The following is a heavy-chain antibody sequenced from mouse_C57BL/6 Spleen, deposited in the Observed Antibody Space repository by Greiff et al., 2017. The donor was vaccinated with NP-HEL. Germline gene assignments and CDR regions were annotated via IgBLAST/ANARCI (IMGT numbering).Heavy chain of an antibody. CDR3: ARFGLPYAMDY. D-gene: IGHD5-5*01. V-gene: IGHV1-50*01. CDR2: IDPSDSYT. J-gene: IGHJ4*01. CDR1: GYTFTSYW. Sequence: QVQLQQPGAELVKPGASVKLSCKASGYTFTSYWMQWVKQRPGQGLEWIGEIDPSDSYTNYNQKFKGKATLTVDTSSSTAYMQLSSLTSEDSAVYYCARFGLPYAMDYWGQGTSVTVSS.